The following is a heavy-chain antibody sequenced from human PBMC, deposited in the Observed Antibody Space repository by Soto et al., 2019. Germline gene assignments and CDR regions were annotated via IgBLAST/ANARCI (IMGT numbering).Heavy chain of an antibody. V-gene: IGHV4-39*01. CDR2: FYYGGSP. Sequence: QMQLQESGPGLVKPSETLPLTCSVSGGSISSSSYNWGWIRQPPGKGLEWIGSFYYGGSPYYHPSLKSRVSLSVDTSKTQFSLNLNSVTAADTAVYYCARLPLRRTREDVDYWGQGTLVAVSS. CDR3: ARLPLRRTREDVDY. J-gene: IGHJ4*02. CDR1: GGSISSSSYN. D-gene: IGHD4-17*01.